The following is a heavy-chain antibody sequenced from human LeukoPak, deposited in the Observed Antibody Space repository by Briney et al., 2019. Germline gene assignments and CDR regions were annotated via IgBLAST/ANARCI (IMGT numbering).Heavy chain of an antibody. V-gene: IGHV3-23*01. CDR2: ITGSGGST. D-gene: IGHD2-8*01. CDR3: ARDRGLMGEWNDAFDI. CDR1: GFTFSTSA. Sequence: GGSLRLSCAASGFTFSTSAMSWVRQAPGKGLEWVSTITGSGGSTYYADSVKGRFTISRDNSKNTLYLQMNSLRAEDTAVYYCARDRGLMGEWNDAFDIWGQGTMVTVSS. J-gene: IGHJ3*02.